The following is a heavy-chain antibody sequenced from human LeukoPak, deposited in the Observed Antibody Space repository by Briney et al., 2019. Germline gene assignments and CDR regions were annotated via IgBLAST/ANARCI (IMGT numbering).Heavy chain of an antibody. CDR3: ARGGAGPTYAFDI. V-gene: IGHV4-61*02. D-gene: IGHD4/OR15-4a*01. CDR2: IYTSGST. Sequence: SETLSLTCTVSGGSISSGSNYWSWIRQPAGKGLEWIGRIYTSGSTNYNPSLKSRVTISVDTSKNQFSLKLSSVTAADTAVYYCARGGAGPTYAFDIWGQGTMVTVSS. J-gene: IGHJ3*02. CDR1: GGSISSGSNY.